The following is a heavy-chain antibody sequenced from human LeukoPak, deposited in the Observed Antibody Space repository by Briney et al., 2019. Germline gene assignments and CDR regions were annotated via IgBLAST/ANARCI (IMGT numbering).Heavy chain of an antibody. Sequence: GSSVKVSCKASGGTFSSYAISWVRQAPGQGLEWMGGIIPIFDSANYAQKFQGRVTITADKSTSTAYMELSSLRSEDTAVYYCARDGGIVAANWFDPWGQGTLVTVSS. CDR2: IIPIFDSA. V-gene: IGHV1-69*06. CDR3: ARDGGIVAANWFDP. CDR1: GGTFSSYA. D-gene: IGHD1-26*01. J-gene: IGHJ5*02.